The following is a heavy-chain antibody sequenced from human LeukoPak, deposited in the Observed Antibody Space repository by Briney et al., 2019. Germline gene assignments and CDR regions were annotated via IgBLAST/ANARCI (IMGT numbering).Heavy chain of an antibody. CDR3: AKDIVVVPAATSGMDV. Sequence: GGSLRLSCAASGFTFNSYSMNWVRQAPGKGPEWVSSISSSSSYIYYADSVKGRFTISRDNAKNSLYLQMNSLRAEDTAVYYCAKDIVVVPAATSGMDVWGKGTTVTVSS. V-gene: IGHV3-21*04. CDR2: ISSSSSYI. CDR1: GFTFNSYS. J-gene: IGHJ6*04. D-gene: IGHD2-2*01.